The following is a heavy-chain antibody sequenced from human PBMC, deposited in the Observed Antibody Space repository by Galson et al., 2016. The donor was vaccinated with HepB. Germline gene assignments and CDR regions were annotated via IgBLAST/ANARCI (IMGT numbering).Heavy chain of an antibody. Sequence: SETLSLTCDVYGGSLSDYSWSWICQPPGKGLEWLGEINHVGSTYYNPSLKSRVTISLDTSKNQFSLKVTSVTAADTAVYYCARTTRERYFDLWGRGTLVTVSS. J-gene: IGHJ2*01. CDR3: ARTTRERYFDL. V-gene: IGHV4-34*01. D-gene: IGHD1-1*01. CDR2: INHVGST. CDR1: GGSLSDYS.